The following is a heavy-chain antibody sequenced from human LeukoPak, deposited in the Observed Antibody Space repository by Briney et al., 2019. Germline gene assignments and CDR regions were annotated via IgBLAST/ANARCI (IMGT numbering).Heavy chain of an antibody. J-gene: IGHJ4*02. Sequence: EGSVRVSCTPSGYTFSNFGINWVRQAPGQGLEWMGRIRGNNDNPNYAQKFKGRFTVTTDSSTSTAYMEMKKLTFDDTAVYYCARHGTSTYDYWGQGTLVTVSS. CDR3: ARHGTSTYDY. V-gene: IGHV1-18*01. CDR1: GYTFSNFG. D-gene: IGHD2-2*01. CDR2: IRGNNDNP.